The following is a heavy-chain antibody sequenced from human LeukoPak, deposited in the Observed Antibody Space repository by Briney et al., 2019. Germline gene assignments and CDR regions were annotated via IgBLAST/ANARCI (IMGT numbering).Heavy chain of an antibody. Sequence: ASVKVSCKASGYTFTSYGISWVRQAPGQGLEWMGWISAYNGNTNYAQKLQGRVTMTTDTSTSIAYMELRSLRSDDTAVYYCARDVSYYYDSSGSYGMDVWGQGTTVTVSS. J-gene: IGHJ6*02. CDR3: ARDVSYYYDSSGSYGMDV. CDR2: ISAYNGNT. V-gene: IGHV1-18*01. D-gene: IGHD3-22*01. CDR1: GYTFTSYG.